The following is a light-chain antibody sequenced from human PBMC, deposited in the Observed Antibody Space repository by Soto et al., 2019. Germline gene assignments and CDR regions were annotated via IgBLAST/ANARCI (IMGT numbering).Light chain of an antibody. CDR2: GAS. Sequence: ELVLTQSPGTLPLSPGERAILSCRASQSLSGSYVAWFQQKPGQAPRLLIYGASSRANAVPDRFSGSGSGIYFTLTINGLETEDFAVYSCQQYATSARLTFAPGTKVDI. CDR3: QQYATSARLT. J-gene: IGKJ3*01. CDR1: QSLSGSY. V-gene: IGKV3-20*01.